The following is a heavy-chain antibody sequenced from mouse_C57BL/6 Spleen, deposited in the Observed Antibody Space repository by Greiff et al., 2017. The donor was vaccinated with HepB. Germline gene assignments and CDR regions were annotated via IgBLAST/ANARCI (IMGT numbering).Heavy chain of an antibody. CDR2: TYWDDDK. CDR1: GFSLSTSGMG. V-gene: IGHV8-12*01. CDR3: ARSEGTGSFAC. D-gene: IGHD2-2*01. J-gene: IGHJ3*01. Sequence: QVTLKESGPGILQSSQTLSLTCSFSGFSLSTSGMGVSWLRQPSGKGLEWLAHTYWDDDKRYNPSLKSRLTLSKDTSRNQVFLKITSVDTAVTATYYCARSEGTGSFACWGQGTLVTVSA.